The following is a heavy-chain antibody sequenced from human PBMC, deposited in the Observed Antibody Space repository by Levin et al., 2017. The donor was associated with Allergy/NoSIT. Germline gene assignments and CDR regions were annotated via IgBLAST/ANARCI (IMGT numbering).Heavy chain of an antibody. V-gene: IGHV5-51*01. J-gene: IGHJ4*02. D-gene: IGHD6-19*01. CDR1: GYSFTSYW. CDR2: IYPGDSDT. Sequence: GGSLRLSCKGSGYSFTSYWIAWVRQMPGKGLEWMGIIYPGDSDTRYSPSFQGQVTISADKSISTAYLQWSSLKASDTAMYYCARGAHYSSGWWGYWGQGTVVTVSS. CDR3: ARGAHYSSGWWGY.